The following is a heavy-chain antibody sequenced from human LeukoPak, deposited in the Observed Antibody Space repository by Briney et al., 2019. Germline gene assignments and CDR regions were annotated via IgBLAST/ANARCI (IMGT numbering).Heavy chain of an antibody. CDR1: GYTFTGYY. Sequence: ASVKVSCKASGYTFTGYYMHWVRQAPGQGLEWMGWINPNSGGTNYAQKFQGRVTMTRDTSISTAYMELSRMRSDDTAVYYCARVDDSSGYYVNWFDPWGQGTLVTVSS. CDR3: ARVDDSSGYYVNWFDP. CDR2: INPNSGGT. J-gene: IGHJ5*02. D-gene: IGHD3-22*01. V-gene: IGHV1-2*02.